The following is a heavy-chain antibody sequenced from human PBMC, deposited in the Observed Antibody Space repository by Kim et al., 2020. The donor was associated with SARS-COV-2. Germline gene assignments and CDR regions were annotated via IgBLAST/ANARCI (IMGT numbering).Heavy chain of an antibody. CDR3: TREIAATGPVDAY. Sequence: ASVKVSCKAFGYTFTTFAMNWVRQAPGQGLEWMGWISTNTGKTTYAPDFTGRFVFSMDTSVSTAYLQISGLKSDDTAIYYCTREIAATGPVDAYWGQGTLVTVSS. J-gene: IGHJ4*02. CDR1: GYTFTTFA. D-gene: IGHD6-13*01. CDR2: ISTNTGKT. V-gene: IGHV7-4-1*02.